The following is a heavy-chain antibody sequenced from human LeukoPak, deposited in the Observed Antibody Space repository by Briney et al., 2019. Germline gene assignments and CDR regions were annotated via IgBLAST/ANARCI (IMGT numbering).Heavy chain of an antibody. Sequence: SETLSLTCTVSGGXISGYHWSWIRXPPGKXXEWIGYIFDSGSTSYNPSLRSRVTILVDASKNQFSLKLSSVTAADTAVYYCAGEVAGGFRFDYWGQGTLVTVSS. V-gene: IGHV4-59*08. CDR1: GGXISGYH. D-gene: IGHD6-19*01. J-gene: IGHJ4*02. CDR2: IFDSGST. CDR3: AGEVAGGFRFDY.